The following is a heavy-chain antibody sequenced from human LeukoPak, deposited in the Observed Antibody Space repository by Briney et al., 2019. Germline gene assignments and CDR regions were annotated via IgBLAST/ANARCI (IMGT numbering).Heavy chain of an antibody. CDR2: VYYTGST. J-gene: IGHJ4*02. CDR3: ATHFAYSSSSYFDY. Sequence: SETLSLTCSVSGASVSSYYWSWIRQPPGKGQEWIGYVYYTGSTNYNPSLKSRVTMFEDKSKNQFSLRLYSVTVADTAVYYCATHFAYSSSSYFDYWGQGSLVTVSS. D-gene: IGHD6-6*01. V-gene: IGHV4-59*08. CDR1: GASVSSYY.